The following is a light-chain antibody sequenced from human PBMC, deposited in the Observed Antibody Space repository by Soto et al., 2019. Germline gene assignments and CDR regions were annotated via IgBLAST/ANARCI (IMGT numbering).Light chain of an antibody. V-gene: IGKV3-20*01. CDR2: SGS. CDR3: KQYGSTLYT. CDR1: QSVSSSY. J-gene: IGKJ2*01. Sequence: EIVLTQSPGTLSLSPGETATLSCRASQSVSSSYLAWYQQKPGQAPRLLIYSGSTRATGIPDRFSVSGSGTDFTLTITRLDPQDFSVDSCKQYGSTLYTYGERTMV.